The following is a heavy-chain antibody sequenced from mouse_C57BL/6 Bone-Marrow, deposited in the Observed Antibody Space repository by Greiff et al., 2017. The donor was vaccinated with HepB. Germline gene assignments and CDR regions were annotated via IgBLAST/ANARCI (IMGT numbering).Heavy chain of an antibody. CDR2: IYPGDGDT. V-gene: IGHV1-82*01. Sequence: QVQLQQSGPELVKPGASVKISCKASVYAFSSSWMNWVKQRPGKGLEWIGRIYPGDGDTNYNGKFKGKATLTADKSSSTAYMQLSSLTSEDSAVYFCARCDYDPGFAYWGQGTLVTVSA. D-gene: IGHD2-4*01. CDR1: VYAFSSSW. J-gene: IGHJ3*01. CDR3: ARCDYDPGFAY.